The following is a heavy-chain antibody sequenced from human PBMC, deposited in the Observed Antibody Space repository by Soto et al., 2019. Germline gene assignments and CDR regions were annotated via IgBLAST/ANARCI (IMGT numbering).Heavy chain of an antibody. V-gene: IGHV4-34*01. CDR1: GGSFSGYY. J-gene: IGHJ5*02. Sequence: SETLSLTCAVYGGSFSGYYWSWIRQPPGKGLEWIGEINHSGSTNYNPSLKSRVTISVDTSKNQFSLKLSSVTAADTAVYYCAREYISSLGGGDNCFDPWGQGTLVTVSS. CDR3: AREYISSLGGGDNCFDP. CDR2: INHSGST. D-gene: IGHD6-6*01.